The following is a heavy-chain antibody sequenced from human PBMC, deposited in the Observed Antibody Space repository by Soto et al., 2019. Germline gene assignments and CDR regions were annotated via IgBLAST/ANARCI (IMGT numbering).Heavy chain of an antibody. V-gene: IGHV1-18*01. J-gene: IGHJ4*02. CDR1: GYTFTSYG. CDR3: ARGTYSSPRRQFDY. D-gene: IGHD6-13*01. Sequence: ASVKVSCKASGYTFTSYGISWVRQAPGQGLEWMGWISAYNCNTNYAQKLQGRVTMTTDTSTSTAYLELRSLRSDDTAVYYCARGTYSSPRRQFDYWGQGTLVTSPQ. CDR2: ISAYNCNT.